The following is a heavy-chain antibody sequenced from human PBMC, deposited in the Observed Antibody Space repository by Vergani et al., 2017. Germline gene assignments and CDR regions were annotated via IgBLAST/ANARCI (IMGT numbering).Heavy chain of an antibody. CDR2: IYYSGST. CDR3: ARELDGTPLSDY. J-gene: IGHJ4*02. CDR1: GGSISSSSYY. D-gene: IGHD1-14*01. Sequence: QLQLQESGPGLVKPSETLSLTCTVSGGSISSSSYYWGWIRQPPGKGLEWIGSIYYSGSTYYNPSLKSRVTISVDTSKNQFALKLSSVTAADTAVYYCARELDGTPLSDYWGQGTLVTVSS. V-gene: IGHV4-39*07.